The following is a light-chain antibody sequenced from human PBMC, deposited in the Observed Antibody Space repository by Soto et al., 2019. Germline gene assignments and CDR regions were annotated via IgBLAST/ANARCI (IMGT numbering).Light chain of an antibody. CDR1: QSVSIY. CDR3: QQRSNWPRYT. J-gene: IGKJ2*01. CDR2: DAS. V-gene: IGKV3-11*01. Sequence: EIVLTQSPATLSLSPGERATLSCWASQSVSIYLAWYQQKPGQAPRLVIHDASNRADGIPARFSGSGSGTDFTLTISSLEPEDFAVYYCQQRSNWPRYTFGQGTKLEIK.